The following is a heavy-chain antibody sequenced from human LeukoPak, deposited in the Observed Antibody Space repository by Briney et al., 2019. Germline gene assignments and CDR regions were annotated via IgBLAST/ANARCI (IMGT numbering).Heavy chain of an antibody. V-gene: IGHV3-30*02. D-gene: IGHD5-24*01. CDR3: AKDGGLHLYYYNYMDI. CDR2: IRCDGSYE. Sequence: GGSLRLSCAASGFTFNSYGMHWVRQAPGKGLEWVAFIRCDGSYEYYADSVKGRFTISRDNSKTTLYLQMNSLRSEDTAVYYCAKDGGLHLYYYNYMDIWGKGTTVTVSS. J-gene: IGHJ6*03. CDR1: GFTFNSYG.